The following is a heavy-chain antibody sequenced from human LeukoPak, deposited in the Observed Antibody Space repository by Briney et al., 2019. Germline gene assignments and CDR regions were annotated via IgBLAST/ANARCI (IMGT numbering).Heavy chain of an antibody. D-gene: IGHD2-2*01. V-gene: IGHV4-61*02. Sequence: SETLSLTCTVSGASISTGNYYWSWVRQPAGKGLEWIGRIYTTGSTSYNPSLKSRVTISVDTSKNQCCLKLSSVTAADTAVYYCARQEDCSTSSCYSGGWFDPWGQGTLVTVSS. CDR3: ARQEDCSTSSCYSGGWFDP. J-gene: IGHJ5*02. CDR2: IYTTGST. CDR1: GASISTGNYY.